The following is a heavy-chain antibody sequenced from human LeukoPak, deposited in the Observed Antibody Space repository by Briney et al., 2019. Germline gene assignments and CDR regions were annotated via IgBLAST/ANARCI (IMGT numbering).Heavy chain of an antibody. V-gene: IGHV1-18*01. CDR2: ISAYNGNT. J-gene: IGHJ6*02. CDR3: ARVGYSSGWYTYYYYGMDV. Sequence: ASVKVSCKASGYTFTSYGISWVRQAPGQGLEWMGWISAYNGNTNYVQKLQGRVTMTTDTSTSTAYMELRSLRSDDTAVYYCARVGYSSGWYTYYYYGMDVWGQGTTVTVSS. D-gene: IGHD6-19*01. CDR1: GYTFTSYG.